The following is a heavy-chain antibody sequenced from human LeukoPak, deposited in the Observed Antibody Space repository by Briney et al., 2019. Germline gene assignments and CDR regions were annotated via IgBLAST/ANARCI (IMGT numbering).Heavy chain of an antibody. CDR1: GASITRYF. V-gene: IGHV4-59*01. Sequence: SATLSLTCTVSGASITRYFWNWIRQPPGKELDWIGYISSGGSTNYNPSLKSRVTISIDTSKNQFSLKLTSVTAADTAVYYCARGDDYKSTLFDYWGQGTLVTVSS. J-gene: IGHJ4*02. CDR2: ISSGGST. D-gene: IGHD5-12*01. CDR3: ARGDDYKSTLFDY.